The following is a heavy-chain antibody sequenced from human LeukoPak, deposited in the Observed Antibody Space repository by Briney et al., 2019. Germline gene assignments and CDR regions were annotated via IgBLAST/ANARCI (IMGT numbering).Heavy chain of an antibody. V-gene: IGHV3-48*03. CDR1: GFTFSSYE. CDR2: ISSSGSTI. J-gene: IGHJ4*02. CDR3: ARSREALDY. Sequence: GGSLRLSCAASGFTFSSYEMNWVRQAPGKGLEWVSYISSSGSTIYYADSVKGRFTISRDNAKNSLYLQMNSLRAEDTVVYYCARSREALDYWGQGTLVTVSS. D-gene: IGHD6-6*01.